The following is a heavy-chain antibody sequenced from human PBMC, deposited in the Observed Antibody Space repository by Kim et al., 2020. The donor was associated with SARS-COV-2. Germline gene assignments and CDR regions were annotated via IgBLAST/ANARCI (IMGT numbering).Heavy chain of an antibody. CDR1: GFTFSIYA. Sequence: GGSLRLSCAASGFTFSIYAMIWVRQAPGKGLEWVSGISGGSDSKYYADSVKGRFTVSRDNSKNTLYLQMNSLRADDTAVYYCATKFSSGWYIDYWGQGTL. CDR2: ISGGSDSK. J-gene: IGHJ4*02. D-gene: IGHD6-19*01. CDR3: ATKFSSGWYIDY. V-gene: IGHV3-23*01.